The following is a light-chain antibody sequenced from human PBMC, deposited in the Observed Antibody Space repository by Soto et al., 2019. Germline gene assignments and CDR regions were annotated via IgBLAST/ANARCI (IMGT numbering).Light chain of an antibody. CDR2: GAS. CDR3: QQYNNWPRT. J-gene: IGKJ1*01. V-gene: IGKV3-15*01. CDR1: QSIGSN. Sequence: EILMTQSPATLSVSPGERAPFSCRASQSIGSNLAWYQLKPGQTPRLLIYGASTRASGIPARFSGSGSGTEFTLTITSLQSEDFAVYYCQQYNNWPRTFGQGTKVEIK.